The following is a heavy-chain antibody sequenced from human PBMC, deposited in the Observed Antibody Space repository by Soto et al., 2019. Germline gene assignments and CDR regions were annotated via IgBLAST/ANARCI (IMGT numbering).Heavy chain of an antibody. Sequence: VQLVESGGGVVQPGRSLRLSCAASGFTFSSYAMHWVRQAPGKGLEWVAVISYDGSNKYYADSVKGRFTISRDNSKNTLYLQMNSLRAEDTAVYYCARGAPSRIAAAGTWFDPWGQGTLVTVSS. V-gene: IGHV3-30-3*01. D-gene: IGHD6-13*01. CDR1: GFTFSSYA. CDR3: ARGAPSRIAAAGTWFDP. CDR2: ISYDGSNK. J-gene: IGHJ5*02.